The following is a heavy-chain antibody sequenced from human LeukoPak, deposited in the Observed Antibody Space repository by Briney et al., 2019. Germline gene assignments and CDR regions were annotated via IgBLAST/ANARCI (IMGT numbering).Heavy chain of an antibody. CDR2: IKQDGSER. V-gene: IGHV3-7*03. CDR1: GFTFSSYW. CDR3: ATGAGCGY. D-gene: IGHD6-19*01. Sequence: GGSLRLSCAASGFTFSSYWMTWVRQAPGKGLEWVANIKQDGSERNYVDSVKGRFTISRDNARNSLYLQMNTLRDEDTAVYYCATGAGCGYWGQGTLVTVSS. J-gene: IGHJ4*02.